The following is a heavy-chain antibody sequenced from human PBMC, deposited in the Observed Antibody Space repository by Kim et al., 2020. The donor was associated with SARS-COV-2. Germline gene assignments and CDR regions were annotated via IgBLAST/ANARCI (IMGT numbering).Heavy chain of an antibody. CDR1: GFTFSNYA. D-gene: IGHD3-3*01. J-gene: IGHJ3*01. CDR2: ITYDGRIN. V-gene: IGHV3-30*18. CDR3: AKTSATFWNG. Sequence: GGSLRLSCGASGFTFSNYAMHWVRQAPGKGLEWVAGITYDGRINNKADSVTGHFTFTSDWSNNTLSLHMQSLRPKDTATDYCAKTSATFWNGWG.